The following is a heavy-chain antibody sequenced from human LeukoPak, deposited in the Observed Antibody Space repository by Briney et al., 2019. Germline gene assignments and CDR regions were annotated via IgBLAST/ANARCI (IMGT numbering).Heavy chain of an antibody. CDR2: IYYSGST. CDR1: GGSISSGGYY. CDR3: ARGGGSGYENWFDP. Sequence: SETLSLTCTVSGGSISSGGYYWSWIRQHPGKGLEWIGYIYYSGSTYYNPSLKSQVTISVDTSKNQFSLKLSSVTAADTAVYYCARGGGSGYENWFDPWGQGTLVTVSS. V-gene: IGHV4-31*01. J-gene: IGHJ5*02. D-gene: IGHD5-12*01.